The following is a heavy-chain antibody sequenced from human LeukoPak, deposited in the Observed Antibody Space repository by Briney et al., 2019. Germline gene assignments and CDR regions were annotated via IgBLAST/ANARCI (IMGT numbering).Heavy chain of an antibody. CDR1: GGSISSGGYS. V-gene: IGHV4-30-2*01. CDR3: ARGSGYGHGTDY. CDR2: IYHSGST. Sequence: PSETLSLTCAVSGGSISSGGYSWSWIRQPPGKGLEWIGYIYHSGSTYCNPSLKSRVTISVDRSKNQFSLKLSSVTAADTAVYYCARGSGYGHGTDYWGQGTLVTVSS. D-gene: IGHD5-12*01. J-gene: IGHJ4*02.